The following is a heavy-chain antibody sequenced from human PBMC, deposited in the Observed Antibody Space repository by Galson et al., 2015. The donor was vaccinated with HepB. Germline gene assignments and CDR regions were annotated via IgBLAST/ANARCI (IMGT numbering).Heavy chain of an antibody. CDR2: ISWTTGDR. V-gene: IGHV3-9*01. CDR3: ARDTISPYFYGSGSFSD. Sequence: SLRLSCAAAGFRFDDYAMHWIRQSPGKGLEWVAGISWTTGDRGYADSVKGRFTISRDNTNNSLYLELNSLRPEDTAFYYCARDTISPYFYGSGSFSDWGQGTLVTVPS. CDR1: GFRFDDYA. D-gene: IGHD3-10*01. J-gene: IGHJ4*02.